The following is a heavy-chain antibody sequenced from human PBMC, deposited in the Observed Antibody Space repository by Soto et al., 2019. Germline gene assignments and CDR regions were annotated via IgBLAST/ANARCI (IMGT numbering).Heavy chain of an antibody. CDR1: GFNFKKSA. Sequence: EVQLLESGGGVVQPGGSLRLSCEASGFNFKKSAMAWVRQAPGEGLEWVSGISCCGGSTSYADSVKGRFSVARDDSKNTLSLQLNSLRDEHTARYYCAKADGEQWLLPHLDNWGQGTLVTVS. CDR2: ISCCGGST. CDR3: AKADGEQWLLPHLDN. J-gene: IGHJ4*02. D-gene: IGHD6-19*01. V-gene: IGHV3-23*01.